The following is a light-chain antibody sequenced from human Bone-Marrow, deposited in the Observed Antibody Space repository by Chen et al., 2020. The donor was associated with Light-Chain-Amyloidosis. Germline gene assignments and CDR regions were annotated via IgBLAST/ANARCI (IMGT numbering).Light chain of an antibody. Sequence: QSVLTQPPSAAGTPGQRVTISCSVASYNIGIKYVYWYQHFPGAAPNHIINRNNQRPSGVPDRFSASKSGTSACLAISGLRSEEEADYYCAAWDGSLSGYVFGTGTKVIVL. CDR1: SYNIGIKY. CDR3: AAWDGSLSGYV. CDR2: RNN. V-gene: IGLV1-47*01. J-gene: IGLJ1*01.